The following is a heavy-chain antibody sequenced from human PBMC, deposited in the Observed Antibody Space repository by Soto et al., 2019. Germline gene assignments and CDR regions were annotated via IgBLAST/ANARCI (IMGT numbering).Heavy chain of an antibody. Sequence: EAQLVESGGGLVQPGRSLRLSCVASGFTFDDYAIHWVRQAPGKGLEWVSGISWTGAATGYADSVKGRFTISRDNAKNSLDLQMSSLRTEDTAIYYCANLPLYGSGFDCWGQGTLVTVSS. CDR3: ANLPLYGSGFDC. D-gene: IGHD3-10*01. CDR2: ISWTGAAT. J-gene: IGHJ4*02. CDR1: GFTFDDYA. V-gene: IGHV3-9*01.